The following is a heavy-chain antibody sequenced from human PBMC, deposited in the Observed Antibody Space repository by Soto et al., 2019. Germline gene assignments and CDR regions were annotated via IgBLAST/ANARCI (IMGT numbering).Heavy chain of an antibody. V-gene: IGHV3-53*01. D-gene: IGHD3-22*01. Sequence: EGPLRLSWAVLGFRVGGKYRSWFRQPAGKGLEWVSVIYAGSITFYADSVKGRFTISRDDSKNSLYLQMNSLRAEDTAVYYCARIPYDNSGTIFDYWGQGTQVTVAS. CDR1: GFRVGGKY. J-gene: IGHJ4*02. CDR3: ARIPYDNSGTIFDY. CDR2: IYAGSIT.